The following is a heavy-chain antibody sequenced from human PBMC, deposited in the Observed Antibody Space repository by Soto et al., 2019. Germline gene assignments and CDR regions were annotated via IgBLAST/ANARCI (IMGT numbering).Heavy chain of an antibody. CDR2: IYYSGST. CDR3: ARRASSGWSFDY. Sequence: LCGGSISSGGYYWSWIRQHPGKGLEWIGYIYYSGSTYYNPSLKSRVTISVDTSKNQFSLKLSSVTAADTAVYYCARRASSGWSFDYWGQGTLVTVSS. V-gene: IGHV4-31*02. D-gene: IGHD6-19*01. J-gene: IGHJ4*02. CDR1: GGSISSGGYY.